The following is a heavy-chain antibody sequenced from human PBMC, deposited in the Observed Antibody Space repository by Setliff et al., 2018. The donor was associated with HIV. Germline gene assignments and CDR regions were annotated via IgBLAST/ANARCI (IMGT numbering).Heavy chain of an antibody. V-gene: IGHV1-8*02. J-gene: IGHJ3*02. D-gene: IGHD3-16*01. CDR2: INPNSGNT. CDR1: GYTFTSYD. Sequence: ASVKVSCKASGYTFTSYDINWVRQATGQGLEWMGWINPNSGNTGYAQKFQGRVAMTRDTSINTVYMELSSLRSEDTAVYYCARRFAFDIWGQGTMVTVSS. CDR3: ARRFAFDI.